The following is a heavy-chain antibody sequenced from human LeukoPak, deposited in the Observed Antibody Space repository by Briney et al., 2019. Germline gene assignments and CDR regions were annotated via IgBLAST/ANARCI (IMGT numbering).Heavy chain of an antibody. Sequence: ASVKVSCKASGYTFTGYYMHWVRQAPGQGLEWMGSIYPNSGATKYAQKFQGRVTMTRDTSISTAYMELSGLGSDDTAVYYCGTLLSNGPFDYWGQGSLVTVSS. J-gene: IGHJ4*02. V-gene: IGHV1-2*02. CDR3: GTLLSNGPFDY. CDR2: IYPNSGAT. CDR1: GYTFTGYY.